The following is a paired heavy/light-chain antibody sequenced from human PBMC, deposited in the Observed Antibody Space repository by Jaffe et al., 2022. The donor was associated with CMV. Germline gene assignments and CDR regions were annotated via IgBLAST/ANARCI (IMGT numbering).Light chain of an antibody. CDR2: EVS. CDR3: SSYAGSVV. V-gene: IGLV2-8*01. J-gene: IGLJ2*01. Sequence: QSALTQPPSASGSPGQSVTISCTGTSSDVGGYNYVSWYQQHPGKAPKLMIYEVSKRPSGVPDRFSGSKSGNTASLTVSGLQAEDEADYYCSSYAGSVVFGGGTKLTVL. CDR1: SSDVGGYNY.
Heavy chain of an antibody. V-gene: IGHV3-48*03. CDR3: ARVFDYDILTGYYRAWYYFDY. Sequence: EVQLVESGGGLVQPGGSLRLSCAASGFTFSSYEMNWVRQAPGKGLEWVSYISSSGSTIYYADSVKGRFTISRDNAKNSLYLQMNSLRAEDTAVYYCARVFDYDILTGYYRAWYYFDYWGQGTLVTVSS. J-gene: IGHJ4*02. CDR1: GFTFSSYE. CDR2: ISSSGSTI. D-gene: IGHD3-9*01.